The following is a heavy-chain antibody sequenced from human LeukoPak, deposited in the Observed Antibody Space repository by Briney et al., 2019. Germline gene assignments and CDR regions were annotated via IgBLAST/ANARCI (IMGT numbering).Heavy chain of an antibody. CDR3: AKNLDASGSYFPDE. D-gene: IGHD3-10*01. CDR1: GFIFCSYA. V-gene: IGHV3-23*01. CDR2: IGGAGT. Sequence: GGSLRLSCAASGFIFCSYAMTWVRQAPGRGLEWVAAIGGAGTYYADSVKGRFTISRDNSKNTLYLQMNSLRAEDTAVYYCAKNLDASGSYFPDEWGQGTLVTVSS. J-gene: IGHJ4*02.